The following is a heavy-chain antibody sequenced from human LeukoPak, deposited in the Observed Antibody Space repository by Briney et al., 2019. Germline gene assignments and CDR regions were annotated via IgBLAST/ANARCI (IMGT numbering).Heavy chain of an antibody. CDR3: AKSQHSSGWNGGDF. CDR2: LSHDGRHA. J-gene: IGHJ4*02. CDR1: GFPFSAYG. V-gene: IGHV3-30*18. Sequence: PGRSLRLSCTASGFPFSAYGMHWVRQPPGKGLEWVAVLSHDGRHAYFADSVKGRFTISRDNSKSTLYLQMNSLRAEDTAVYYCAKSQHSSGWNGGDFWGQGTLVTVSS. D-gene: IGHD6-19*01.